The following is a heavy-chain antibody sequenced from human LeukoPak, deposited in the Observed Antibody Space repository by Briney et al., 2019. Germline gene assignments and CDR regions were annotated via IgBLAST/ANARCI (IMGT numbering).Heavy chain of an antibody. Sequence: GGSLRLSCAASGFTFSSYSMNWVRQAPGKGLEWVSSISSSSSYIYYADSAKGRFTISRDNAKNSLYLQMNSLRAEDTAVYYCARGKQLVLDYYYYMDVWGKGTTVTVSS. V-gene: IGHV3-21*01. CDR2: ISSSSSYI. J-gene: IGHJ6*03. D-gene: IGHD6-13*01. CDR1: GFTFSSYS. CDR3: ARGKQLVLDYYYYMDV.